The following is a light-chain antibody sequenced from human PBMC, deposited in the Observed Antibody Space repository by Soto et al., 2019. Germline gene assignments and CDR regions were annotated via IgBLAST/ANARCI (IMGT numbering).Light chain of an antibody. J-gene: IGKJ1*01. CDR3: QDYGTSAPWT. Sequence: EVVLTQSPGTLSLSPGERATLSCRASQNIRGNELAWYQQKPGQAPRLLIYRGSSRATGIPDRFTGRGSGPEITLTISRLEPEDFAVYYCQDYGTSAPWTFGQGTKVEIK. CDR1: QNIRGNE. CDR2: RGS. V-gene: IGKV3-20*01.